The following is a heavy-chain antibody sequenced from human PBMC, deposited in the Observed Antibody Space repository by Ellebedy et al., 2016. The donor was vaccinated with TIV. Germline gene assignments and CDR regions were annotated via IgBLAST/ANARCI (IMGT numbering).Heavy chain of an antibody. J-gene: IGHJ4*02. V-gene: IGHV1-46*01. CDR1: GYAFGSYG. D-gene: IGHD4-11*01. Sequence: ASVKVSCKAFGYAFGSYGIYWVRQAPGQGLEWMGVINPIGGSTTYAQKFQGRVTMTRDTSTSTVYMELSSLRSEDTALYYCVRDLSTADYRDYWGQGTLVTVSS. CDR2: INPIGGST. CDR3: VRDLSTADYRDY.